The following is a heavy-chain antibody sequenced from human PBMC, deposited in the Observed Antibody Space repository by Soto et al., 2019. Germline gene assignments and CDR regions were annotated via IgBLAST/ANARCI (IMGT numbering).Heavy chain of an antibody. Sequence: GSLRLSCAASGFTVSSNYMSWVRQSPGKGLECVSFIYSIGSTYYADSVKGRFTISRDNSKNTLYLQMNSLRAEDAAVYYCAKVRGYGYGPLDNWGQGTLVTVSS. D-gene: IGHD5-18*01. CDR2: IYSIGST. CDR3: AKVRGYGYGPLDN. J-gene: IGHJ4*02. CDR1: GFTVSSNY. V-gene: IGHV3-66*01.